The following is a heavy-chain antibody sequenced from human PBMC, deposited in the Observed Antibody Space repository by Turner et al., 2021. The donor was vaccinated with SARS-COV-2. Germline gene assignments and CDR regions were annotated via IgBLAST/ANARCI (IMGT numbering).Heavy chain of an antibody. J-gene: IGHJ6*02. CDR2: INSDGSST. V-gene: IGHV3-74*01. CDR1: GFTFSSYW. Sequence: EVQLVESGGGLVQPGGSLRLSCAASGFTFSSYWMHWVRQGPGKGLVWVSRINSDGSSTSYADTVKGRFTISRDNAKNTLYLQMNSLRAEDTAVYYCARVGIAAAGPTFYYYYYGMDVWGQGTTVTVSS. D-gene: IGHD6-13*01. CDR3: ARVGIAAAGPTFYYYYYGMDV.